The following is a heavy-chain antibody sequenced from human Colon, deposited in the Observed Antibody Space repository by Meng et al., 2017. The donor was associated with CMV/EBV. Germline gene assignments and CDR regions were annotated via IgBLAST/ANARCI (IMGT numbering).Heavy chain of an antibody. CDR1: FTIHRHA. CDR2: IRPDGSQK. D-gene: IGHD6-25*01. CDR3: ATGGGTEAAAAGVFDF. V-gene: IGHV3-33*07. Sequence: FTIHRHAMYWVRQAPGKGPEWVATIRPDGSQKFFADSVKGRFTISRDNSKNMQFLEMNSLRDEDTAVYFCATGGGTEAAAAGVFDFWGPGTLVTVSS. J-gene: IGHJ4*02.